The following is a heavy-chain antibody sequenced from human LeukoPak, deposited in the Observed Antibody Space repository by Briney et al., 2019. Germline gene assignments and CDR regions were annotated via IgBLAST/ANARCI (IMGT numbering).Heavy chain of an antibody. J-gene: IGHJ3*02. V-gene: IGHV3-23*01. Sequence: GGSLRLSCAASGFTFSDYDMTWVRQAPGKGPEWVSGISGSGDTTYYTDSVKGRFTISRDNSKNTVDLQMNTLRAEDTAVYYCAKRDNNDYYTGLHVFDIWGQGTLVTVSS. CDR2: ISGSGDTT. CDR1: GFTFSDYD. D-gene: IGHD3-22*01. CDR3: AKRDNNDYYTGLHVFDI.